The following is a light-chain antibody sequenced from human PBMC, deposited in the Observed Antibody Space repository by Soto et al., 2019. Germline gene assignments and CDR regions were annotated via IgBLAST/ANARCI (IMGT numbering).Light chain of an antibody. CDR2: GAS. V-gene: IGKV3-15*01. J-gene: IGKJ1*01. CDR3: QQYGTSPEWT. Sequence: EVVMTQSPATLSVSPGERATVSCRASQTVSGNLAWYQQRPGQAPRLLIYGASTRATGIPARFSGSGSGTEFTLTISSLQSEDFAVYYCQQYGTSPEWTFGQGTKVEIK. CDR1: QTVSGN.